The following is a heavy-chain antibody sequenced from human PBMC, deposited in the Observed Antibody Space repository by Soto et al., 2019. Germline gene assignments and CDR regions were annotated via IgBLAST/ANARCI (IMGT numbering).Heavy chain of an antibody. Sequence: GESLKISCKGSGYSFTSYWIGWVRQMPGKGLEWMGIIYPGDSDTRYSPSFQGQVTISADKSISTACLQWSSLKASDTAMYYCARRSVMTTVVTAFDYWGQGTLVTVSS. V-gene: IGHV5-51*01. J-gene: IGHJ4*02. CDR3: ARRSVMTTVVTAFDY. CDR1: GYSFTSYW. D-gene: IGHD4-17*01. CDR2: IYPGDSDT.